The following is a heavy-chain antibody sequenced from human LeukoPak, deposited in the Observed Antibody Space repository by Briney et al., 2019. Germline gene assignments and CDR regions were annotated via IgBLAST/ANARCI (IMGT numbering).Heavy chain of an antibody. CDR1: GYTFSGYY. J-gene: IGHJ4*02. Sequence: ASVNVSCKASGYTFSGYYIHWVRQAPGQGLEWMGWINPNSGGTNYAQRYQGRVTMSRDTSISTAYVELSRLRSDDTAVYYCARVLIQQQIKGFFDYWGQGTLVTVSS. CDR2: INPNSGGT. CDR3: ARVLIQQQIKGFFDY. D-gene: IGHD6-13*01. V-gene: IGHV1-2*02.